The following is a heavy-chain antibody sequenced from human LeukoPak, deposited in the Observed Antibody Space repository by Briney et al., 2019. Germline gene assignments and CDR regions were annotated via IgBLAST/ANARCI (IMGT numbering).Heavy chain of an antibody. J-gene: IGHJ2*01. V-gene: IGHV3-23*01. CDR1: GFTFSSYA. Sequence: GGSLRLSCAASGFTFSSYAMSWVRQAPGKGLEWVSGIGGSGGSTYYADSVKGRFTISRDNSKNTLYLQMNSLRAEDTAVYYCAKDGIIAAAGSYCWYFDLWGRGTLVTVSS. D-gene: IGHD6-13*01. CDR3: AKDGIIAAAGSYCWYFDL. CDR2: IGGSGGST.